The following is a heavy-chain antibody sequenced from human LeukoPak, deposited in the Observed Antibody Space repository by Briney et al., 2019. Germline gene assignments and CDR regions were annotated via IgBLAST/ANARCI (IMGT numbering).Heavy chain of an antibody. CDR2: INPNSGGA. CDR1: GYTFTGYY. CDR3: ARAVYSSSWYGDY. J-gene: IGHJ4*02. V-gene: IGHV1-2*02. Sequence: EASVKVSCKASGYTFTGYYMHWVRQAPGQGLEWMGWINPNSGGANYAQKFQGRVTMTRDTSISTAYMELSRLRSDDTAVYYCARAVYSSSWYGDYWGQGTLVTVSS. D-gene: IGHD6-13*01.